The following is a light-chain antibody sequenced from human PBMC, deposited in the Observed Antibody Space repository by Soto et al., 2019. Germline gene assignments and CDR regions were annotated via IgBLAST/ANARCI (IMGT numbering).Light chain of an antibody. Sequence: DIQMTQSPSAMSASVGDRVTITCRASQVISNYLAWFQQKPGKVPKRLIYGASSLQSGVPSRFNGSGSGTEFTLTISSLQSEDCAVYYCQQYKNWRTFGQGTKVDI. CDR2: GAS. CDR3: QQYKNWRT. J-gene: IGKJ1*01. V-gene: IGKV1-17*03. CDR1: QVISNY.